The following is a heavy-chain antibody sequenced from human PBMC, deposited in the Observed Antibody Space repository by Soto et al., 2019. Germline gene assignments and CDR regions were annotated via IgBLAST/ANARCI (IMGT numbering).Heavy chain of an antibody. D-gene: IGHD6-19*01. CDR1: GFTFDDYA. Sequence: EVQLVESGGGLVQPGRSLRLSCAASGFTFDDYAMHWVRQAPGKGLEWVSGISWNSGSIGYADSVKGRFTISRDNAKNSLYLQMNSLGAEDTALYYCAKDTTRIAVAVDFDYWGQGTMVTVSS. CDR2: ISWNSGSI. V-gene: IGHV3-9*01. J-gene: IGHJ4*02. CDR3: AKDTTRIAVAVDFDY.